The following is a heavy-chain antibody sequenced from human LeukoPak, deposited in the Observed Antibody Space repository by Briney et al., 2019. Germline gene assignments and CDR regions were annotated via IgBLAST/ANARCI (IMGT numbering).Heavy chain of an antibody. V-gene: IGHV1-18*01. CDR1: GSTFTNHG. CDR2: ISTYNGHT. CDR3: AKAIGDYIPQGFDC. J-gene: IGHJ4*02. Sequence: ASVKVSCKVSGSTFTNHGISWVREAPGQGLEWMGWISTYNGHTNYAQKFQGRVTMTTDTSTSTVYMEVRSLRAEDTAVYYCAKAIGDYIPQGFDCWGQGTLVTVSS. D-gene: IGHD4-17*01.